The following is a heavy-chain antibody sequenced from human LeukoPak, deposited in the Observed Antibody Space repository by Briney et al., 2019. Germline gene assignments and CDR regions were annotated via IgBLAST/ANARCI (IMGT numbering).Heavy chain of an antibody. D-gene: IGHD3-22*01. J-gene: IGHJ4*02. Sequence: SVKVSYKASGGTFSSYAISWVRQAPGQGLEWMGRIIPIFGTANYAQKFQGRVTITTDESTSTAYMELSSLRSEDTAVYYCASALGYYDSSGYYSYYFDYWGQGTLVTVSS. CDR3: ASALGYYDSSGYYSYYFDY. CDR1: GGTFSSYA. CDR2: IIPIFGTA. V-gene: IGHV1-69*05.